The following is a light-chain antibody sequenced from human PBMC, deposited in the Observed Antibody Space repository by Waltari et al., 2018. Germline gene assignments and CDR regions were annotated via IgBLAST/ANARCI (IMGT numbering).Light chain of an antibody. Sequence: EIVLTQSPGTLSLSPGERGTLSCRASQSVSRFLAWYQQKPGQAPRLLIYGASTRATGIPDWFSGSGSGTDFSLTISRLEPEDFAVYYCQKYDRLPAAFGQGTKVEIK. CDR2: GAS. CDR1: QSVSRF. V-gene: IGKV3-20*01. CDR3: QKYDRLPAA. J-gene: IGKJ1*01.